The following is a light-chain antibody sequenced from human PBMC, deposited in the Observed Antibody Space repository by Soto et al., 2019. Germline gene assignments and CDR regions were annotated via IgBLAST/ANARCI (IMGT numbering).Light chain of an antibody. CDR2: EVS. CDR1: SSDINTSRY. CDR3: SSDVSGYSLGV. Sequence: QSALTQPASVSGSPGQSITISCIGASSDINTSRYVSWYQQHPGKAPKLLIYEVSIRPSGVSSRFSGSKSANTASLTISGLQPEDEADHFCSSDVSGYSLGVFGGGTKLTVL. V-gene: IGLV2-14*01. J-gene: IGLJ3*02.